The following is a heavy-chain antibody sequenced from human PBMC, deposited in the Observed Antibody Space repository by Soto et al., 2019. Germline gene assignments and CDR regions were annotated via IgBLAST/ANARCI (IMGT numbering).Heavy chain of an antibody. CDR2: ISSNSAYI. D-gene: IGHD6-13*01. J-gene: IGHJ5*02. V-gene: IGHV3-21*01. CDR3: TRDASRDSSARGWFDP. CDR1: GSTFSSFT. Sequence: GSLRLSCAASGSTFSSFTMNWVRQAPGKGLEWVSTISSNSAYIYYTDALRGRFTISRDNAKNSLHLQMNSLRAEDTAVYYCTRDASRDSSARGWFDPWGPGTLVTVSS.